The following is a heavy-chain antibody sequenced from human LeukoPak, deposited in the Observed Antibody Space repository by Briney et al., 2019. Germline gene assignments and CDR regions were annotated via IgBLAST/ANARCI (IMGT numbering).Heavy chain of an antibody. CDR3: ARDPTLSIAVAFPFDY. D-gene: IGHD6-19*01. CDR2: IWYDGSNK. V-gene: IGHV3-33*01. CDR1: GFTFSSYG. Sequence: PGRSLRLSCAASGFTFSSYGMHWVRQAPGKGLEWVAVIWYDGSNKYYADSVKGRFTISRDNSKNTLYLQMNSLRAEDTAVHYCARDPTLSIAVAFPFDYWGQGTLVTVSS. J-gene: IGHJ4*02.